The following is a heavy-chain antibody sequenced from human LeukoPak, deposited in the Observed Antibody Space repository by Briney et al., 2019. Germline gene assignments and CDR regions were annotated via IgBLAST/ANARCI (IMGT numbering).Heavy chain of an antibody. V-gene: IGHV3-11*01. Sequence: GGSLSLYCVASGFTFSDYYMTWIRQAPGKGLEWLSYIIGSGHSMLYADSVKGRFAISRDNAKNSVYLHLESLRAEDTAVYYCARGHCGGSNCYWHFDLWGRGALVTVSS. D-gene: IGHD2-21*01. CDR2: IIGSGHSM. CDR3: ARGHCGGSNCYWHFDL. J-gene: IGHJ2*01. CDR1: GFTFSDYY.